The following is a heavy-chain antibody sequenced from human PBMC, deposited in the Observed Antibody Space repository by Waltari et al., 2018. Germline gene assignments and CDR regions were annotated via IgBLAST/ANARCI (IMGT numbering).Heavy chain of an antibody. CDR3: ASRGYSGYDPPAYFDY. V-gene: IGHV1-69*02. CDR2: IIPILGIA. CDR1: GGTFSSYT. D-gene: IGHD5-12*01. Sequence: QVQLVQSGAEVKKPGSSVKVSCKASGGTFSSYTISWVRQAPGQGLEWMGRIIPILGIANYAQKFQGRVTITADKSTSTAYMELSSLRSEDTAVYYCASRGYSGYDPPAYFDYWGQGTLVTVSS. J-gene: IGHJ4*02.